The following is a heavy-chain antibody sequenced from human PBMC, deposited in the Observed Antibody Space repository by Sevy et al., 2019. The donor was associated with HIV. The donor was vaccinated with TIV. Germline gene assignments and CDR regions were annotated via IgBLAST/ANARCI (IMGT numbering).Heavy chain of an antibody. CDR3: ARSLTRIFGIPNWFDL. V-gene: IGHV4-31*11. CDR2: IYYSGKT. CDR1: GGSISSGGYY. D-gene: IGHD3-3*01. J-gene: IGHJ5*02. Sequence: SETLSLTCAVSGGSISSGGYYWSWIRQRPGKGLESMGYIYYSGKTYYNPSLTSLKSRITISLDTSENQFSLKLSSVTAADTAVYFCARSLTRIFGIPNWFDLWGQGTLVTVSS.